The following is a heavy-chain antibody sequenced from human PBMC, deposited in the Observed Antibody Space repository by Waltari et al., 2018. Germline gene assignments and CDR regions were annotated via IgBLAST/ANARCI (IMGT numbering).Heavy chain of an antibody. CDR2: ISTDNGNT. D-gene: IGHD1-7*01. CDR1: GSTFSSYG. V-gene: IGHV1-18*01. J-gene: IGHJ4*02. Sequence: QVQLVQSGAEVKKPGASVKVSCKASGSTFSSYGITWVRQAPGQGLEWMVWISTDNGNTNYAQKLQGRVTMTTDTSTSTAYMELRSLRSDDTAVYFCARGHDWNYAMNSWGQGTLVTVSS. CDR3: ARGHDWNYAMNS.